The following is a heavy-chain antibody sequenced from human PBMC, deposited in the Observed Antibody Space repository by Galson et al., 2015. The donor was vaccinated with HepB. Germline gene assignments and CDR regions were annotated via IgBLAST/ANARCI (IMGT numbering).Heavy chain of an antibody. CDR2: IIPIFGTA. CDR1: GGTFSSYA. Sequence: SVKVSCKASGGTFSSYAISWVRQAPGQGLEWMGGIIPIFGTANYAQKFQGRVMITADESTSTAYMELSSLRSEDTAVYYCAGDVEVVSTEYYYYMDVWGKGTTVTVSS. J-gene: IGHJ6*03. D-gene: IGHD2-2*01. V-gene: IGHV1-69*13. CDR3: AGDVEVVSTEYYYYMDV.